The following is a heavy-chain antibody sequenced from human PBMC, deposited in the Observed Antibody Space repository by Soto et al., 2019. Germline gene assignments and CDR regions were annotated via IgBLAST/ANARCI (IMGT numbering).Heavy chain of an antibody. Sequence: EASVKVSCKASGGTFSSYAISWVRQAPGQGLEWMGGIIPIFGTANYAQKFQGRVTITADKSTSTAYMELSSLRSEDTAVYYCAREDRLVVPAALKGGVDYYYGMDVWGQGTTVTVSS. CDR1: GGTFSSYA. CDR3: AREDRLVVPAALKGGVDYYYGMDV. V-gene: IGHV1-69*06. CDR2: IIPIFGTA. J-gene: IGHJ6*02. D-gene: IGHD2-2*01.